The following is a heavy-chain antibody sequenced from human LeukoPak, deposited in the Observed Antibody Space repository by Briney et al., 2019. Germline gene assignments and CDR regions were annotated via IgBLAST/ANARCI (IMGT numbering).Heavy chain of an antibody. CDR3: VQVPGGGY. CDR1: GFTFSSFA. Sequence: GGSLRLSCAASGFTFSSFAMNWVRQAPGKGLEWVSIIYGSGSTYYADSVKGRFTISRDNSKNTLYLQVNSLRAEDTAVYYCVQVPGGGYWGQGTLVTVSS. V-gene: IGHV3-23*05. CDR2: IYGSGST. J-gene: IGHJ4*02. D-gene: IGHD5-24*01.